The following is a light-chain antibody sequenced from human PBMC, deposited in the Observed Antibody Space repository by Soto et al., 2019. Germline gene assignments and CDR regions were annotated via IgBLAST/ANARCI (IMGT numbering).Light chain of an antibody. CDR3: QQYNNWPS. CDR2: GAS. Sequence: EIVMTQSPATLSVSPGERATLSCRASQSVSSNLAWYQQKPGQAPRLLIYGASTRATGIPARFSGSGSGTEFTLTISSLQSEDCAVDYCQQYNNWPSFGQGTKVDIK. J-gene: IGKJ1*01. CDR1: QSVSSN. V-gene: IGKV3-15*01.